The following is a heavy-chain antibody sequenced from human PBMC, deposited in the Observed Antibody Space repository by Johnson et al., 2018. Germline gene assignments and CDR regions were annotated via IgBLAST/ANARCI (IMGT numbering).Heavy chain of an antibody. CDR2: LYSGGPT. CDR1: GFTVGTNY. J-gene: IGHJ1*01. D-gene: IGHD3-22*01. CDR3: AKDVGDTMIVVVIEYFQH. Sequence: VQLVESGGGLVKPGGSXRLSCAASGFTVGTNYMSWVRQAPGTGLEWVSLLYSGGPTYYADPVKGRFTISRDTSKNMLYLQRNSLRAEATAVYYCAKDVGDTMIVVVIEYFQHWGQGTLVTVSS. V-gene: IGHV3-53*01.